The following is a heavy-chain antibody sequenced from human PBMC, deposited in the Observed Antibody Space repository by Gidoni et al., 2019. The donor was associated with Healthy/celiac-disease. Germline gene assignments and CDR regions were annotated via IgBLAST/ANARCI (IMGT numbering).Heavy chain of an antibody. CDR3: ARGRLRFLEWLLVDNWFDP. CDR1: GGSFSCYY. Sequence: QVQLQQWGAGLLKPSETLSLTCAVYGGSFSCYYWSWIRQPPGKGLEWIGEINHSGSTNYNPSIKSRVTISVDTSKNQFSLKLSSVTAADTAVYYCARGRLRFLEWLLVDNWFDPWGQGTLVTVSS. V-gene: IGHV4-34*01. J-gene: IGHJ5*02. CDR2: INHSGST. D-gene: IGHD3-3*01.